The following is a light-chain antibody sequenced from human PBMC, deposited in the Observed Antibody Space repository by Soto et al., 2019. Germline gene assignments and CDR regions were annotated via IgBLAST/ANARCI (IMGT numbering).Light chain of an antibody. CDR2: EVT. Sequence: QSVLTQPASVSGSPGQSITISCTGTSSDVGGYNYVSWYQQHPGKAPKLMIYEVTNRPSGVSDRFSGSKSGNTASLTISGVQVEDEADYYCSSFRYSYTMVFGGGTKLTVL. CDR3: SSFRYSYTMV. J-gene: IGLJ3*02. CDR1: SSDVGGYNY. V-gene: IGLV2-14*01.